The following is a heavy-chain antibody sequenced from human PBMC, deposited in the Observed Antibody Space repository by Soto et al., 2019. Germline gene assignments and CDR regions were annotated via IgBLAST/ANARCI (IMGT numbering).Heavy chain of an antibody. D-gene: IGHD6-19*01. V-gene: IGHV3-23*01. Sequence: EVQLLESGGGLVQPGGSLRLSCAASGSTFSSYAMSWVRQAPGKGLEWVSAISGSGGSTYYADSVKGRFTISRDNSKNTLYLQMKSLRAEDTAVYYCAKDSGRIAVRTGAFDIWGQGTMVSVSS. CDR1: GSTFSSYA. CDR3: AKDSGRIAVRTGAFDI. J-gene: IGHJ3*02. CDR2: ISGSGGST.